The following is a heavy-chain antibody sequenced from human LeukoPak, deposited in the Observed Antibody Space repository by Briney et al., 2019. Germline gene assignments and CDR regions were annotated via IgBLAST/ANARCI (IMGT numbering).Heavy chain of an antibody. V-gene: IGHV3-23*01. CDR3: ATGGEYYYDSSGYYPDY. Sequence: GGSLRLSCAASGLTFSSYAMSWVRQAPGKGLEWVSAISGSGGSTYYADSVKGRFTISRDNSKNTLYLQMNSLRAEDKAVYYCATGGEYYYDSSGYYPDYWGQGTLVTVSS. J-gene: IGHJ4*02. D-gene: IGHD3-22*01. CDR2: ISGSGGST. CDR1: GLTFSSYA.